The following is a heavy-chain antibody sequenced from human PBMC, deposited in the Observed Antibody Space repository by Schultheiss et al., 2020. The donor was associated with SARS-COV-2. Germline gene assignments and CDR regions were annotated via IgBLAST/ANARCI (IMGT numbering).Heavy chain of an antibody. CDR2: ISSSSSTI. Sequence: GGSLRLSCAASGFTFSSYSMNWVRQAPGKGLEWVSYISSSSSTIYYADSVKGRFTISRDNAKNSLYLQMNSLRAEDTAVYYCARGMVAVPRHWFDPWGQGTLVTVSS. D-gene: IGHD2-15*01. V-gene: IGHV3-48*04. CDR1: GFTFSSYS. J-gene: IGHJ5*02. CDR3: ARGMVAVPRHWFDP.